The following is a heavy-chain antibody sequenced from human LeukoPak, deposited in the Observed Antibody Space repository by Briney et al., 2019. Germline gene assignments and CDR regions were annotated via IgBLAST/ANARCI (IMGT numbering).Heavy chain of an antibody. CDR3: ARVGKTGSYYVYYYYYMDV. CDR2: ISSSSSTI. V-gene: IGHV3-48*01. D-gene: IGHD1-26*01. CDR1: GFTFSSYS. Sequence: GGSLRLSCAASGFTFSSYSMNWVRQAPGKGLEWVSYISSSSSTIYYADSVKGRFTISRDNAKNSLYLQMNSLRAEDTAVYYCARVGKTGSYYVYYYYYMDVWAKGPRSPSP. J-gene: IGHJ6*03.